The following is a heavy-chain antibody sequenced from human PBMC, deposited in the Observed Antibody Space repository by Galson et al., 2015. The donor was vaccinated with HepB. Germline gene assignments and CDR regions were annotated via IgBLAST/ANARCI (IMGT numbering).Heavy chain of an antibody. J-gene: IGHJ6*02. D-gene: IGHD6-13*01. CDR2: ISWNSGRI. CDR3: ARRNLGSGQQLDKARNYYYGMDV. V-gene: IGHV3-9*01. CDR1: GFTFDDYA. Sequence: SLRLSCAASGFTFDDYAMHWVRQAPGKGLEWVSGISWNSGRIGYADSVKGRFTISRDNAKNSLYLQMNSLRAEDTAVYYCARRNLGSGQQLDKARNYYYGMDVWGQGTTVTVSS.